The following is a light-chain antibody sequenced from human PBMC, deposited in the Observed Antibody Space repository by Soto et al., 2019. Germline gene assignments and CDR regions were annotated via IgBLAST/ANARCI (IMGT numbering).Light chain of an antibody. CDR1: QSLLHSHGYNY. CDR2: LGS. V-gene: IGKV2-28*01. CDR3: MQALQTPRT. J-gene: IGKJ1*01. Sequence: DIVMTQSPLSLPVTPGEPASISCRSSQSLLHSHGYNYLHWYLQKPGQSPQLLIYLGSIRASGVPDRFSGSGSGTDFTLKISTVEPEDVGVYYCMQALQTPRTFGQGTKVEIK.